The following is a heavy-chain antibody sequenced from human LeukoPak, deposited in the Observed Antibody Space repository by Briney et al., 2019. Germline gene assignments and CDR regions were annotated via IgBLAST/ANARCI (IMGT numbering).Heavy chain of an antibody. CDR2: IYYSGTT. CDR1: GGSISSSTYF. Sequence: PSETLSLTCTVSGGSISSSTYFWGWIRQPPGKGLEWLGIIYYSGTTYYNPSLKSRVTISVDTFKNQFSLKLSSVTAADTAVYYCARRGLYGSSPFDPWGQGTLVTVSS. CDR3: ARRGLYGSSPFDP. J-gene: IGHJ5*02. D-gene: IGHD2-2*01. V-gene: IGHV4-39*01.